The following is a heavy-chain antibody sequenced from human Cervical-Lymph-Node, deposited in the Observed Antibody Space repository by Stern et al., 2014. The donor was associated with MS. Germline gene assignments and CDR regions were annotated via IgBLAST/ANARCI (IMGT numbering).Heavy chain of an antibody. CDR2: INPDSCGT. D-gene: IGHD3-22*01. V-gene: IGHV1-2*06. J-gene: IGHJ4*02. CDR3: ARQTASYDSSHLDY. Sequence: VQLVQSGADVKKPGASVNVSCKTSGYTFIDHYVHWVRQAPGQGLEWMGRINPDSCGTSYAQRFRGRVTMTRDTSISTAYMELSSLRSDDTAVYYCARQTASYDSSHLDYWGQGTLVTVSS. CDR1: GYTFIDHY.